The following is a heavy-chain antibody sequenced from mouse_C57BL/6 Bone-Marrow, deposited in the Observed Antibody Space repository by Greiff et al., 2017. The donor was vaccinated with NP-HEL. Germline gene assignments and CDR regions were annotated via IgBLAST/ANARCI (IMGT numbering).Heavy chain of an antibody. CDR1: GFNIQDDY. D-gene: IGHD1-1*01. J-gene: IGHJ3*01. CDR2: IDPENGDT. CDR3: TTGYYGSSYVAY. V-gene: IGHV14-4*01. Sequence: EVQLQQSGAELVRPGASVKLSCTASGFNIQDDYMHWVKQRPEQGLEWIGWIDPENGDTEYASKFQGNATITADTSSNTAYLQLSSMTSEDTAVYYCTTGYYGSSYVAYWGQGTLVTVSA.